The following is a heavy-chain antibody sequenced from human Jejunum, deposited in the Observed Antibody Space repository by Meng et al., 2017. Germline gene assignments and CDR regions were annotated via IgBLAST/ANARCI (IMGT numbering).Heavy chain of an antibody. D-gene: IGHD2-8*01. J-gene: IGHJ4*02. V-gene: IGHV4-4*02. CDR3: ARAYCTDVSCHDFFDS. CDR1: GASISRTNW. CDR2: IDPSEST. Sequence: QGELRRGGPGRVKPSGTLLPTCAVSGASISRTNWWSWVRQPPGKGLEWIGKIDPSESTHYNPSLKGRVTISADRSKNQFSLRLTSVTAADTAIYYCARAYCTDVSCHDFFDSWGQGTLVTVSS.